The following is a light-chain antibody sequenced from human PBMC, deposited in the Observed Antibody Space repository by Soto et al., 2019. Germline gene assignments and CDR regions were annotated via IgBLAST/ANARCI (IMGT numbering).Light chain of an antibody. Sequence: QSVLTQPPSVSEAPRQRVTISCSGSSSNIGNNAVNWYQQLPGKAPKLLIYYDDLLPSGVSDRFSGSKSGTSASLAISGLQSEDEADYSWAAWDDSLNGVVFGGGTKLPAL. J-gene: IGLJ2*01. CDR1: SSNIGNNA. CDR2: YDD. V-gene: IGLV1-36*01. CDR3: AAWDDSLNGVV.